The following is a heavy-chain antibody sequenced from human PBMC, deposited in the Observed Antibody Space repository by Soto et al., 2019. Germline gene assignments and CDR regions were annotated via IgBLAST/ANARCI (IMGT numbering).Heavy chain of an antibody. Sequence: VQLLESGGGLVQPGGSLRLSCVASGFTFKNYDMRWVRQAPGKGLEWVSGMSGSGAITYYADSVRGRFTISRDNSKNTLYLQLNSLGAEDTAIYYCAKDRQFRSYYESAGHYNNWGQGTLVTVSS. J-gene: IGHJ4*02. CDR2: MSGSGAIT. D-gene: IGHD3-9*01. V-gene: IGHV3-23*01. CDR3: AKDRQFRSYYESAGHYNN. CDR1: GFTFKNYD.